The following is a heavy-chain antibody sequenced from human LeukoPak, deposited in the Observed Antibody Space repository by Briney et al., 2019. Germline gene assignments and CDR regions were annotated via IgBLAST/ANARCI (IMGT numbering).Heavy chain of an antibody. J-gene: IGHJ4*02. CDR2: IYYSGST. V-gene: IGHV4-31*03. CDR1: GGSISSGGYY. D-gene: IGHD4-17*01. CDR3: ARPNYGSHWGYFDY. Sequence: PSETLSLTCTVSGGSISSGGYYWSWIRQHPGKGLEWIGYIYYSGSTYYNPSLKSRVTISVDTSKNQFSLKLSSVTAADTAVYYCARPNYGSHWGYFDYWGQGTLVTVSS.